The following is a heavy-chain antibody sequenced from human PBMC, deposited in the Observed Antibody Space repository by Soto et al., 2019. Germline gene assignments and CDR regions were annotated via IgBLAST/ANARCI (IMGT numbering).Heavy chain of an antibody. Sequence: QITLKESGPTLVKPTQTLTLTCTFSGFSLSTSGVGVGWIRQPPGKALEWLALIYWNDDKRYSPSLKSRLTITKDTSKNQVVLTMTNMDPVDTATYYCAHGSSWYTPPYYYYGMDVWGQGTTVTVSS. D-gene: IGHD6-13*01. CDR1: GFSLSTSGVG. CDR3: AHGSSWYTPPYYYYGMDV. V-gene: IGHV2-5*01. J-gene: IGHJ6*02. CDR2: IYWNDDK.